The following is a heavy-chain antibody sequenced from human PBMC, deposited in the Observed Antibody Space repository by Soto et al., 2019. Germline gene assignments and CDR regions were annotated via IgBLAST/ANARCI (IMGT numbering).Heavy chain of an antibody. CDR1: GFTFSSYG. V-gene: IGHV3-30*18. Sequence: GGSLRLSCAASGFTFSSYGMYWVRQAPGKGLEWVAVISYDGSNKYYADSMKGRFTISRDNSKNTLYLQMNSLRAEDTAVYYCAKVKRSHDSSGYTDYWGQGTLVTVSS. CDR2: ISYDGSNK. J-gene: IGHJ4*02. D-gene: IGHD3-22*01. CDR3: AKVKRSHDSSGYTDY.